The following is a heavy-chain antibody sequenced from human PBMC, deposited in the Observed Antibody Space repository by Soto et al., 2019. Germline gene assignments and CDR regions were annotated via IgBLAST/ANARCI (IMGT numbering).Heavy chain of an antibody. V-gene: IGHV1-69*06. CDR3: ARERREAYDSSGYYLDY. Sequence: ASVKVSCKASGGTFSSYAISWVRQAPGQGLEWMGGIIPIFGTANYAQKFQGRVTITADKSTSTAYMELSSLRSEDTAVYYCARERREAYDSSGYYLDYWGQGTLVTVSS. D-gene: IGHD3-22*01. J-gene: IGHJ4*02. CDR2: IIPIFGTA. CDR1: GGTFSSYA.